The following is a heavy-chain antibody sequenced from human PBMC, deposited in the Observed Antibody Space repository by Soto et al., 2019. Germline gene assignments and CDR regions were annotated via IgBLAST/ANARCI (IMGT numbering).Heavy chain of an antibody. CDR1: GFTFSSYG. Sequence: QVQLVESGGGVVQPGRSLRLSCAASGFTFSSYGMHWVRQAPGKGLEWVAVIWYDGSNKYYADSVKGRFTISRDNSKNTLYLQMNSLRAEDTAVYYCARDHRSPRIAAAGSGDYWGQGTLLTVSS. V-gene: IGHV3-33*01. CDR3: ARDHRSPRIAAAGSGDY. J-gene: IGHJ4*02. D-gene: IGHD6-13*01. CDR2: IWYDGSNK.